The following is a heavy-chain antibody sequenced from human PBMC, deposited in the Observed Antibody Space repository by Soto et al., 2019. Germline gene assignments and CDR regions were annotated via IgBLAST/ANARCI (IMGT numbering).Heavy chain of an antibody. CDR3: ARGEFTMPRTFDY. CDR1: GFTFSSYG. V-gene: IGHV3-33*01. D-gene: IGHD3-10*01. Sequence: GGSLRLSCAASGFTFSSYGMHWVRQAPGKGLEWVAVIWYDGSNKYYADSVKGRFTISRDNSKNTLYLQMNSLRAEDTAVYYCARGEFTMPRTFDYWGQGTLVTVSS. J-gene: IGHJ4*02. CDR2: IWYDGSNK.